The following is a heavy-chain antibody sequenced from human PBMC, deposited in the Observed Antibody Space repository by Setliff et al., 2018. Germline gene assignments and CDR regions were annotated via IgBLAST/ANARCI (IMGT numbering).Heavy chain of an antibody. Sequence: SGPTLVNPTQTLTLTCTFSGFSLSTSGICVSWIRQPPGKALEWLVRIDWDDDKYYTPSLKTRLTISKDTSKNQVVLTMTNMDPVDTATYYCAAASNYYDYWGQGTLVTVSS. CDR1: GFSLSTSGIC. V-gene: IGHV2-70*11. CDR3: AAASNYYDY. J-gene: IGHJ4*02. CDR2: IDWDDDK.